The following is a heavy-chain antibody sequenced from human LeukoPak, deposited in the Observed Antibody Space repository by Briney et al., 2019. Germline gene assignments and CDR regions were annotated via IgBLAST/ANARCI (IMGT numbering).Heavy chain of an antibody. CDR2: IRYDGSNK. Sequence: PGGSLRLSCAASGFTFSSYGMHWVRQAPGKGLEWVAFIRYDGSNKYYADSVKGRFTISRDNSKNTLYLQMNSLRAEDTAVYYCAKVSYYYDSSGYLEYFQHWGQGTLVTVSS. D-gene: IGHD3-22*01. V-gene: IGHV3-30*02. J-gene: IGHJ1*01. CDR3: AKVSYYYDSSGYLEYFQH. CDR1: GFTFSSYG.